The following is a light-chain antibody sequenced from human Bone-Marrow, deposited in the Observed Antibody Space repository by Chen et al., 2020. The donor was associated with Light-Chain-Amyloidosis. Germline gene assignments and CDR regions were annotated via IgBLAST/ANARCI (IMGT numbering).Light chain of an antibody. Sequence: SYVLTQPSSVSVAPGQTGTIACGGNNIGSTSVHWYQQPPGQAPLLVVYDDSDRRSRVPERLSGSNSGNTATLTISRVAAGDGGDYYCQVWDRSSDGPVFGGGTKLTVL. CDR2: DDS. CDR3: QVWDRSSDGPV. V-gene: IGLV3-21*02. CDR1: NIGSTS. J-gene: IGLJ3*02.